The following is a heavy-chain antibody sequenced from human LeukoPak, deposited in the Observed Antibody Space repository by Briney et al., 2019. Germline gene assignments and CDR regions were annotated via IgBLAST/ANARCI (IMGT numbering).Heavy chain of an antibody. Sequence: PSETLSLTCTVSGASINTYYWSWLRQPPGKGLEWLGYIYYSGTTSYNPSLKTRVTISIDTSKNQFSLKLSSVTAADTAVYYCARVLRPMASQYYFDYWGQGTLVTVSS. J-gene: IGHJ4*02. CDR2: IYYSGTT. CDR1: GASINTYY. CDR3: ARVLRPMASQYYFDY. V-gene: IGHV4-59*01. D-gene: IGHD3-10*01.